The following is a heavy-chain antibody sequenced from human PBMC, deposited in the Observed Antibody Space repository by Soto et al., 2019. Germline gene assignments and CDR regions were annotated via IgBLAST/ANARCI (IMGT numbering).Heavy chain of an antibody. D-gene: IGHD2-15*01. CDR3: ARGVYCSGGRCLFDY. J-gene: IGHJ4*02. V-gene: IGHV3-21*01. Sequence: NPGGSLRLSCAASGFTFSTYNMNWVGQAPGKGLEWVSSISSSSYIYYADSVKGRFTISRDNAKNSLYLQMNSLRAEDTAVYYCARGVYCSGGRCLFDYWGQGTLVTVSS. CDR1: GFTFSTYN. CDR2: ISSSSYI.